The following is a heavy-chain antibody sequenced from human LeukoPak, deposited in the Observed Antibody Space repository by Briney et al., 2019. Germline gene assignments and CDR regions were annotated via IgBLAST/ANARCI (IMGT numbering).Heavy chain of an antibody. Sequence: ASVKVSCKASGYTFTVYYMHWVRQAPGQGLEWMGWINPNSGGTKYAQKFQGRVTMTSDTSISTAYMELSRLRSDDTAVYYCARRLGFSGSGSDYWGQGTLVTVSS. V-gene: IGHV1-2*02. D-gene: IGHD3-10*01. CDR1: GYTFTVYY. CDR3: ARRLGFSGSGSDY. J-gene: IGHJ4*02. CDR2: INPNSGGT.